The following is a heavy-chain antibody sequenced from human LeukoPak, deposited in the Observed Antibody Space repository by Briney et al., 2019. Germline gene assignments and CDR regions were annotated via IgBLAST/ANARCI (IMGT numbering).Heavy chain of an antibody. CDR2: ISSSSSYI. D-gene: IGHD3-9*01. J-gene: IGHJ3*02. V-gene: IGHV3-21*01. Sequence: GGSLRLSCAASGFTFSSYSMNWVRQAPGKGLEWVSSISSSSSYIYYADSVKGRFTISRDNAKNSLYLQMNRLRAEDTALYYCAREYDILTGYYIQAMGAFDIWGQGTMVTVSS. CDR3: AREYDILTGYYIQAMGAFDI. CDR1: GFTFSSYS.